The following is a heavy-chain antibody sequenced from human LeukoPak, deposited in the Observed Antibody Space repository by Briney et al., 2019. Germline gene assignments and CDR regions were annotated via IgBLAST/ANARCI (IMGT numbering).Heavy chain of an antibody. V-gene: IGHV4-34*01. CDR2: INHSGST. J-gene: IGHJ6*03. CDR3: ARIGAAAGTYYYYYMDV. D-gene: IGHD6-13*01. CDR1: GGSFSGYY. Sequence: SETLSLTCAVYGGSFSGYYWSWIRQPPGKGLEWIGEINHSGSTNYNPSLKSRVTISVDTSKNQFSLKLSSVTAADTAVYYCARIGAAAGTYYYYYMDVWGEGTTVTVSS.